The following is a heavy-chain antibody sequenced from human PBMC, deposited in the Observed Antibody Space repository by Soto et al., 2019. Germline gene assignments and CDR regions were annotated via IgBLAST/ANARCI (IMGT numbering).Heavy chain of an antibody. J-gene: IGHJ2*01. CDR1: GGTFSSYA. CDR3: ARANGGNLDWYFDL. CDR2: IIPIFGTA. V-gene: IGHV1-69*12. Sequence: QVQLVQSGAEVKKPGSSVKVSCKASGGTFSSYAISWVRQAPGQGLEWMGGIIPIFGTANYAQKFQGRVTITADESTSTGYMELSSLRSEDTAVYYCARANGGNLDWYFDLWGRGTLVTVSS. D-gene: IGHD2-21*02.